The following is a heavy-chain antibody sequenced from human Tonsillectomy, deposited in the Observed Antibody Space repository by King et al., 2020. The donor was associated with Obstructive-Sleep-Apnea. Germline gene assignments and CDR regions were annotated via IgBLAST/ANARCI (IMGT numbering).Heavy chain of an antibody. V-gene: IGHV3-30*18. CDR3: AKFYELWFGELFPDY. CDR1: GFTFSSYG. J-gene: IGHJ4*02. D-gene: IGHD3-10*01. Sequence: VQLVESGGGVVQPGRSLRLSCAASGFTFSSYGMHWVRQAPGNGLEWVAVISYDGSNKYYADSVKGRFTISRDNSKNTLYLQMNSLRAEDTAVYYCAKFYELWFGELFPDYWGQGTLVTVSS. CDR2: ISYDGSNK.